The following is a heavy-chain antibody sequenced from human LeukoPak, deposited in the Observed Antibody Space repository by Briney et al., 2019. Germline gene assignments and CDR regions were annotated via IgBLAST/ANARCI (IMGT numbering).Heavy chain of an antibody. CDR1: GFTFSSYA. CDR2: ISGSGGST. Sequence: GGSLRLSCAASGFTFSSYAMSWVRQAPGKGLERVSAISGSGGSTYYADSVKGRFTISRDNSKNTLYLQMNSLRAEDTAVYYCAKSGYYSTYFDYWGQGTLVTVSS. D-gene: IGHD3-22*01. V-gene: IGHV3-23*01. J-gene: IGHJ4*02. CDR3: AKSGYYSTYFDY.